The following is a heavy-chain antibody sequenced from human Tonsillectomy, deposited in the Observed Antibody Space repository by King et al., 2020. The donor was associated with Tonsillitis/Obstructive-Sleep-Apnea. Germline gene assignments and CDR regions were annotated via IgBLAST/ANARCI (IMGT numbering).Heavy chain of an antibody. CDR2: ISPYNGDT. V-gene: IGHV1-18*01. Sequence: QLVQSGAEVKKPGASVKVSCKASGYTFTSYGISWVRQAPGQGLEWMGWISPYNGDTNYAQKLQDRVTMTTGPSTSTAYMELRSLRSDATAVYYCARDSMSHYYDSSAYYTFDYWGQGTLVTVSS. CDR3: ARDSMSHYYDSSAYYTFDY. CDR1: GYTFTSYG. D-gene: IGHD3-22*01. J-gene: IGHJ4*02.